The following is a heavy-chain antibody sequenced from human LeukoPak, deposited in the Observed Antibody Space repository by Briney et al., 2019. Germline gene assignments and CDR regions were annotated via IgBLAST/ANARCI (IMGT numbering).Heavy chain of an antibody. CDR1: GFTFSSYG. V-gene: IGHV3-30*18. J-gene: IGHJ4*02. D-gene: IGHD3-3*01. CDR2: ISYDGSNK. Sequence: PGGSLRLSCAASGFTFSSYGMHWVRQAPGKGLEWVVVISYDGSNKYYADSVKGRFTISRDNSKNTLCLQMNSLRAEDTAVYYCAKDRQPYYDFWSGYYGYHFDYWGQGTLVTVSS. CDR3: AKDRQPYYDFWSGYYGYHFDY.